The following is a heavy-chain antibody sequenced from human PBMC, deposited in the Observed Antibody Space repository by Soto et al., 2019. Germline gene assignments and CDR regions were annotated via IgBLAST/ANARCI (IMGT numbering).Heavy chain of an antibody. Sequence: QITLKESRPTVVKPTETLTLTCTFSGFSLTTSGVGVGWVRQSPGKAREWLALTYWDDDKRYSTSLKSTLTLTEESSKNQVVLTIANVNPAHTATYYCAHPVLRMVFGLVTTTAIYFDFWGQGTPVVVSS. CDR2: TYWDDDK. CDR3: AHPVLRMVFGLVTTTAIYFDF. J-gene: IGHJ4*02. V-gene: IGHV2-5*02. D-gene: IGHD3-3*01. CDR1: GFSLTTSGVG.